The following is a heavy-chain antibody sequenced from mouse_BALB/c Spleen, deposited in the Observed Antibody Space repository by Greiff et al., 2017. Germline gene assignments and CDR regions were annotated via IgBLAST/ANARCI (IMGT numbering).Heavy chain of an antibody. J-gene: IGHJ4*01. CDR2: ISYSGST. Sequence: EVHLVESGPGLVKPSQSLSLTCTVTGYSITSDYAWNWIRQFPGNKLEWMGYISYSGSTSYNPSLKSRISITRDTSKNQFFLQLNSVTTEDTATYYCARSGGIYAMDYWGQGTSVTVSS. CDR1: GYSITSDYA. CDR3: ARSGGIYAMDY. D-gene: IGHD1-1*02. V-gene: IGHV3-2*02.